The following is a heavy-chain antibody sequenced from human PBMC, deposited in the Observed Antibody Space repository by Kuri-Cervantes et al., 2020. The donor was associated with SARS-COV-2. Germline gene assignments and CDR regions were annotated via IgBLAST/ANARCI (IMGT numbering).Heavy chain of an antibody. D-gene: IGHD3-22*01. V-gene: IGHV1-18*01. CDR3: ARDPNYDSSGYYGLTFDY. Sequence: ASVKVSCKASGYTFTSYGISWVRQAPGQGLEWMGWISAYNGNTNYAQKLQGRVTVTTDTSTSTAYMELRSLRSDDTAVYYCARDPNYDSSGYYGLTFDYWGQGTLVTVSS. CDR2: ISAYNGNT. J-gene: IGHJ4*02. CDR1: GYTFTSYG.